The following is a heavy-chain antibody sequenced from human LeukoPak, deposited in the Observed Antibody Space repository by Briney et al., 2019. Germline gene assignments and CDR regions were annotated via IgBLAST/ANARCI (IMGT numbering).Heavy chain of an antibody. J-gene: IGHJ3*02. D-gene: IGHD1-26*01. CDR2: IIPIIGTA. V-gene: IGHV1-69*13. Sequence: ASVKVSCKASGGTFSSYAISWVRQAPGQGLEWMGGIIPIIGTANYAQKFQGRVTITADESTSTAYMELSSLRSEDTAVYYCARYSTIVGAPRGAFDIWGQGTMVTVSS. CDR3: ARYSTIVGAPRGAFDI. CDR1: GGTFSSYA.